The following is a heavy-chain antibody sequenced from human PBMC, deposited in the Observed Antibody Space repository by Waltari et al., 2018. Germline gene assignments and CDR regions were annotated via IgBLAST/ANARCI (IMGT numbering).Heavy chain of an antibody. CDR2: CDPEDGET. Sequence: QVQLVQSGAEVKKPGASVKVSCKVSGYTLTELSMHWVRQAPGKGLEWMGGCDPEDGETIYAQKYQGRVTMTEDTSTDTAYMELSSLRSEDTAVYYCATSGGNSPYFQHWGQGTLVTVSS. D-gene: IGHD2-21*02. CDR1: GYTLTELS. V-gene: IGHV1-24*01. CDR3: ATSGGNSPYFQH. J-gene: IGHJ1*01.